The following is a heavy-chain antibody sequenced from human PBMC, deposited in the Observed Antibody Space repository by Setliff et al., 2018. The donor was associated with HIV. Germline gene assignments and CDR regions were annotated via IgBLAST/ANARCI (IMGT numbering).Heavy chain of an antibody. CDR1: GFSFSSYW. V-gene: IGHV3-7*01. Sequence: GGSLRLSCAASGFSFSSYWMSWVRQAPGKGLEWVANIKQDGSEKYYVDSVKGRFTISRDNAKNSLYLQMNSLRVDDTAVYYCARDFDENHLLGLNCFDPRGQGTLVTVSS. D-gene: IGHD2-15*01. CDR3: ARDFDENHLLGLNCFDP. J-gene: IGHJ5*02. CDR2: IKQDGSEK.